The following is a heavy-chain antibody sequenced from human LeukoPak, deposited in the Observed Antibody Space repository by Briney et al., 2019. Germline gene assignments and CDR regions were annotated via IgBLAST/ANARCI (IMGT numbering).Heavy chain of an antibody. D-gene: IGHD4-23*01. CDR3: ARGVTRYYFDY. J-gene: IGHJ4*02. Sequence: PGGSLRLSCAASGFTFSSYWLSWVRQAPGKGLEWVANIKQDGSEKYYVDSVKGRFTISRDNAKNSLYLQMNSLRAEDTAVYYCARGVTRYYFDYWGQGTLVTVSS. CDR1: GFTFSSYW. V-gene: IGHV3-7*01. CDR2: IKQDGSEK.